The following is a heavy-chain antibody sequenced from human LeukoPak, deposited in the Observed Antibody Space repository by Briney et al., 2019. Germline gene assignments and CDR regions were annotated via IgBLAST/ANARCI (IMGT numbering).Heavy chain of an antibody. CDR3: ARDMEGYDFWSGYFHYGMDV. Sequence: PSQTLSLTCTVSGGSISSGGYYWSWIRQHPGKGLEWIGYIYYSGSTYYNPSLKSRVTISVDTSKNQFSLKLSSVTAADTAVYYCARDMEGYDFWSGYFHYGMDVWGQGTTVTVSS. CDR2: IYYSGST. V-gene: IGHV4-31*03. D-gene: IGHD3-3*01. J-gene: IGHJ6*02. CDR1: GGSISSGGYY.